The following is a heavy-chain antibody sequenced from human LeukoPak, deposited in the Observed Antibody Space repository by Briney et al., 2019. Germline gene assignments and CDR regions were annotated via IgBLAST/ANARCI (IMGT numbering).Heavy chain of an antibody. CDR3: ARDPSGWYFFDY. CDR2: ISGSGGST. V-gene: IGHV3-23*01. CDR1: GFTFSSYA. Sequence: GGSLRLSCAASGFTFSSYAMSWVRQAPGKGLEWVSAISGSGGSTYYADPVKGRFTISRDSSKNTLYLQMSSLRAEDTAVYYCARDPSGWYFFDYWGQGTLVTVSS. D-gene: IGHD6-19*01. J-gene: IGHJ4*02.